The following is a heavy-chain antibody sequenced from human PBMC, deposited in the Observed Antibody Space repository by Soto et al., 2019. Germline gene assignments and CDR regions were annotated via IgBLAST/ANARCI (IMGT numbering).Heavy chain of an antibody. D-gene: IGHD6-13*01. CDR1: GFTFSSYG. J-gene: IGHJ6*03. V-gene: IGHV3-33*01. CDR3: ARDSTPAGPKRRPYYYYYMDV. CDR2: IWYDGSNK. Sequence: GGSLRLSCAASGFTFSSYGMHWVRQAPGKGLEWVAVIWYDGSNKYYADSVKGRFTISRDNSKNTLYLQMNSLRAEDRAVYYCARDSTPAGPKRRPYYYYYMDVWGKGTTVTVSS.